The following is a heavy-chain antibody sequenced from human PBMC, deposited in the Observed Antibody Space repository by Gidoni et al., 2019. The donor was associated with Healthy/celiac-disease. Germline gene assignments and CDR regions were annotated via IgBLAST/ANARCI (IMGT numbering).Heavy chain of an antibody. D-gene: IGHD3-3*01. J-gene: IGHJ3*02. CDR2: IYYSGST. Sequence: QLQLQESGPGLVKPSETLSLTCTVSGGSISSSSYYWGWIRQPPGKGLEWIGSIYYSGSTYYNPSLKSRVTISVDTSKNQFSLKLSSVTAADTAVYYCAREEGGSYDFWSGYDAFDIWGQGTMVTVSS. CDR3: AREEGGSYDFWSGYDAFDI. CDR1: GGSISSSSYY. V-gene: IGHV4-39*07.